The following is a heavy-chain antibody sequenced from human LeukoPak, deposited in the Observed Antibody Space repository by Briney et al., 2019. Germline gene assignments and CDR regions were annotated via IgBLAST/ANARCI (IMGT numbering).Heavy chain of an antibody. V-gene: IGHV4-4*07. J-gene: IGHJ6*02. Sequence: SETLSLTCTVSGGSISSYYWSWIRQPAGKGLEWIGRICTSGSTNYNPSLKSRVTMSVDTSKNQFSLKLSSVTAADTAVYYCAITILTGYYNGYYYYGMDVWGQGTTVTVSS. CDR3: AITILTGYYNGYYYYGMDV. D-gene: IGHD3-9*01. CDR2: ICTSGST. CDR1: GGSISSYY.